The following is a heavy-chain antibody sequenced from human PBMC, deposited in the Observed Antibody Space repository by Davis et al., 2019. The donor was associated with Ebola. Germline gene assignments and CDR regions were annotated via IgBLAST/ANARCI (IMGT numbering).Heavy chain of an antibody. Sequence: PGGSLRLSCAASGFTVSSSYMSWVRQAPGKRLEWVSIISSVAFAYYADSVKGRFTISRDVSKNTLFLQMNGLRAEDTAVYYCTKAGVTGFYYYYMDVWGTGTAVTVSS. CDR1: GFTVSSSY. CDR2: ISSVAFA. CDR3: TKAGVTGFYYYYMDV. J-gene: IGHJ6*03. D-gene: IGHD4-11*01. V-gene: IGHV3-53*01.